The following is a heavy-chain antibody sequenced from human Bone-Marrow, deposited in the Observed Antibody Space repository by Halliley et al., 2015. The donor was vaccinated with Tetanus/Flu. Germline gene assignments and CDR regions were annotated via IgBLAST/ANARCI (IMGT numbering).Heavy chain of an antibody. V-gene: IGHV1-18*01. D-gene: IGHD2-15*01. CDR2: ISANDGNT. J-gene: IGHJ6*02. CDR1: GYTFNTYG. CDR3: ARDVERDIVFYYGMDV. Sequence: LVQSGVEVKKPGASVKVSCKAYGYTFNTYGISWVRQAPGQGLEWMGWISANDGNTNYARKFQGRVTMTTDTSTSTAYMELRSLRSDDPATHYCARDVERDIVFYYGMDVWGQGTTVTVSS.